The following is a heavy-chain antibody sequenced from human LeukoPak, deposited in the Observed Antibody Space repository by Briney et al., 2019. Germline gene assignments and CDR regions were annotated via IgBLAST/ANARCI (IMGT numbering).Heavy chain of an antibody. D-gene: IGHD3-9*01. V-gene: IGHV1-18*04. CDR1: GYTFTSYG. CDR3: ARDVLRYFDQPNGMDV. CDR2: ISAYNGNT. J-gene: IGHJ6*04. Sequence: GASVKVSCKASGYTFTSYGISWVRQAPGQGLEWMGWISAYNGNTNYAQKLQGRVTMTTDTSTSTAYMELRSLRSDDTAVYYCARDVLRYFDQPNGMDVWGKGTTVTVSS.